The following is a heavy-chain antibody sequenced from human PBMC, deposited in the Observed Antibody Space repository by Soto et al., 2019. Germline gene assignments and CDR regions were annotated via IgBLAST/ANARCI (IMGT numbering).Heavy chain of an antibody. CDR3: AKVAASRADVGSYSYYRLDV. D-gene: IGHD2-15*01. Sequence: GGSLRLSCAGSGFIFSYFAMSWVRQAPGKGLEWVSTISASGINTYYTDSVKGRFTISRDNSKNTLFLQMSSLTAEDTAVFYCAKVAASRADVGSYSYYRLDVWGQVTTVTVSS. J-gene: IGHJ6*02. V-gene: IGHV3-23*01. CDR2: ISASGINT. CDR1: GFIFSYFA.